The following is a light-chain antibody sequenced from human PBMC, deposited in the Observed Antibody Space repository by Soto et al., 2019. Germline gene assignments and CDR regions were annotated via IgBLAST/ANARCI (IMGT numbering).Light chain of an antibody. V-gene: IGKV3-20*01. CDR3: QQYVTSSPRT. CDR2: AAS. J-gene: IGKJ1*01. Sequence: EIVLTQSPGTLSLSPGERATLSCRASQSVTSFYLAWYQQKSGQAPRLLIYAASSRATGIPDRFSGSGSGTDFTLTITRLEPEDFAVYYCQQYVTSSPRTFGQGTKVDIK. CDR1: QSVTSFY.